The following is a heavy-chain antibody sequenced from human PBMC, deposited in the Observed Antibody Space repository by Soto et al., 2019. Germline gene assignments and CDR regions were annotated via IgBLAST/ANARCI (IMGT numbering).Heavy chain of an antibody. V-gene: IGHV4-34*01. J-gene: IGHJ2*01. CDR2: INVRGSI. CDR3: ARESHDILTGPPWVWYFDL. CDR1: GGSFSGYY. Sequence: QVQLQQWGAGPLRPLETLSLTCGVSGGSFSGYYWAWIRQSPGKGLEWIGEINVRGSINYNPSLKSRVSISVDTSKNHYSLKLRSVTAADTAVYYCARESHDILTGPPWVWYFDLWGRGTLVTVSS. D-gene: IGHD3-9*01.